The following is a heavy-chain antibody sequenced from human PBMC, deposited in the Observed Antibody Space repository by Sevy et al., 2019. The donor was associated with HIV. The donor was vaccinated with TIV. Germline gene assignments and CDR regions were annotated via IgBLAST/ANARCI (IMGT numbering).Heavy chain of an antibody. V-gene: IGHV3-53*01. CDR2: LQSGGST. J-gene: IGHJ4*02. CDR1: GFTVSSKF. D-gene: IGHD2-21*02. Sequence: GGSLRLSCEVSGFTVSSKFMSWVRQAPGTGLEWVSVLQSGGSTHYADSVKGRFTISRDNSKNTLYLLMNNLRPEDTATYYCTRSLAAGFFVTFDHWGQRAPVTVSS. CDR3: TRSLAAGFFVTFDH.